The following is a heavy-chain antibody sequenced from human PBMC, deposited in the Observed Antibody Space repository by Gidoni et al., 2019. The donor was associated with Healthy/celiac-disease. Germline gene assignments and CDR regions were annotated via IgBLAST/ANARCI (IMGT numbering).Heavy chain of an antibody. CDR3: ARGGALGRLWFGEFDY. CDR2: IYYSGST. V-gene: IGHV4-59*01. Sequence: QVQLQESGPGLVKPSETLSLTCTVSGGSISSYYWSWIRQPPGKGLEWIGYIYYSGSTNYNPSLKSRVTIPVDTSKNQFSLKLSSVTAADTAVYYCARGGALGRLWFGEFDYWGQGTLVTVSS. CDR1: GGSISSYY. J-gene: IGHJ4*02. D-gene: IGHD3-10*01.